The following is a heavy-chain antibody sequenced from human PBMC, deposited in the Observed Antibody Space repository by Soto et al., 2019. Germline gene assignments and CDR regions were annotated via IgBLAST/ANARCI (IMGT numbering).Heavy chain of an antibody. D-gene: IGHD3-22*01. CDR1: GYTFTSYG. J-gene: IGHJ5*02. CDR2: ISAYNGNT. CDR3: ARPIVVIGHNWFYP. V-gene: IGHV1-18*01. Sequence: QVQLVQSGAEVKKPGASVKVSCKASGYTFTSYGISWVRQAPGQGLEWMGWISAYNGNTNYAQKLQGRVTMTTDTSTSTADMELRSLRSDDTAVYYGARPIVVIGHNWFYPWVQGTLVAVSS.